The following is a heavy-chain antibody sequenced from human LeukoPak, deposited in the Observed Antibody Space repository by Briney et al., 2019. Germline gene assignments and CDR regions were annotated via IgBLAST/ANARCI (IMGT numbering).Heavy chain of an antibody. CDR1: GFTFSSSG. D-gene: IGHD3-22*01. V-gene: IGHV3-33*01. J-gene: IGHJ3*01. CDR3: AREHHDSSTGAFDV. CDR2: IWSDGSTT. Sequence: GGSLRLSCVSSGFTFSSSGMHWVRQAPGKGLEWVAVIWSDGSTTYYGDSVKGRLTTSRDNSKSTLYLQMNSLRAEDTAVYYCAREHHDSSTGAFDVWGQGTMVTVSS.